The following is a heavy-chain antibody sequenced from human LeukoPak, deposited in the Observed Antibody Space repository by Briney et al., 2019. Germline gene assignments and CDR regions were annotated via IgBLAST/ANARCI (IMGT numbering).Heavy chain of an antibody. CDR3: ARDVWFGAGRTFDY. J-gene: IGHJ4*02. CDR1: GGSFSGYY. V-gene: IGHV4-34*01. Sequence: SQTLSLTCAVYGGSFSGYYWSWIRQPPGKGLEWIGEINHSGSTNYNPSLKSRVTISVDTSKNQFSLKLSSVTAADTAVYYCARDVWFGAGRTFDYWGQGTLVTVSS. CDR2: INHSGST. D-gene: IGHD3-10*01.